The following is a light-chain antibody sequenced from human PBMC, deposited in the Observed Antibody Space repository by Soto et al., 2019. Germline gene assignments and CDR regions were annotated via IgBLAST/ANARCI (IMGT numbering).Light chain of an antibody. J-gene: IGKJ1*01. CDR2: LGS. V-gene: IGKV2-28*01. CDR1: QSLLHSNGYNY. Sequence: DIVMTQSPLSLPVTPGEPASISCRSSQSLLHSNGYNYLYWYLQKPGQSPQLLIYLGSYRASGVPDRFSGSGSGTDFTLKISRVEAEDVGVYYCMQTLQTPPWTFGQGTKVEIK. CDR3: MQTLQTPPWT.